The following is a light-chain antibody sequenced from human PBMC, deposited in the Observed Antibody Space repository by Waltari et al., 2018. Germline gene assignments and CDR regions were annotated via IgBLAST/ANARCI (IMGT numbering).Light chain of an antibody. CDR2: GVN. Sequence: QSVLTQPPSVSGAPGQRVTIPCTGSWSNNGAGKDVHWYQQLPGKAPTLLVYGVNTLPPGVPDRFFGSKSGTSASLAIPGLQPEDEADYYCQSYDTSLGVVFGGGTKLTVL. J-gene: IGLJ2*01. V-gene: IGLV1-40*01. CDR3: QSYDTSLGVV. CDR1: WSNNGAGKD.